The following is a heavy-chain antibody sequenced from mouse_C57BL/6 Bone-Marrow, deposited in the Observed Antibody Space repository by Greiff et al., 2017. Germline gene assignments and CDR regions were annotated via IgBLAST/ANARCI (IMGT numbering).Heavy chain of an antibody. V-gene: IGHV1-7*01. Sequence: QVQLQQSGAELAKPGASVKLSCKASGYTFTSYWMHWVKQRPGQGLEWIGYINPSSGYNKYNQKFKDKATLTADKSSSTAYMQLSSLTYEDSAVXYCARYEYGGYFDVWGTGTTVTVAS. J-gene: IGHJ1*03. CDR2: INPSSGYN. D-gene: IGHD2-4*01. CDR3: ARYEYGGYFDV. CDR1: GYTFTSYW.